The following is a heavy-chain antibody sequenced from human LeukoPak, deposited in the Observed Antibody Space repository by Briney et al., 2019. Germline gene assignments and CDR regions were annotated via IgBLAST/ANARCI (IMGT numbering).Heavy chain of an antibody. CDR2: IWYDGNNK. J-gene: IGHJ4*02. CDR1: SLSLTSSG. CDR3: ANCCASGYDIYHFDY. V-gene: IGHV3-33*03. D-gene: IGHD3-3*01. Sequence: GGSLRLSWAAYSLSLTSSGTKCVRQAPGKGLEWVAVIWYDGNNKYYADSVKGRFTISRDNSKNTLYLQMNILRAEDTAVYYCANCCASGYDIYHFDYWGQGTLVTVSS.